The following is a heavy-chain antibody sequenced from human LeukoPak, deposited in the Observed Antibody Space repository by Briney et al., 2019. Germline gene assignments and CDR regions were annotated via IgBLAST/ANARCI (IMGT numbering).Heavy chain of an antibody. CDR2: IYHSGST. J-gene: IGHJ4*02. CDR1: GGPISSGGYY. V-gene: IGHV4-30-2*01. CDR3: ARELPKAPMI. Sequence: PSETLSLTCTVSGGPISSGGYYWTWIRQPPGKGLEWIGYIYHSGSTYYNPSLKSRVTISVDRSKNQFSLKLTFVTAADTAVYYCARELPKAPMIWGQGTLVTVSS. D-gene: IGHD3-16*01.